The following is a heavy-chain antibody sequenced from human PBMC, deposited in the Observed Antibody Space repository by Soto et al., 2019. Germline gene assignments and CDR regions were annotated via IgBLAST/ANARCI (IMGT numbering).Heavy chain of an antibody. CDR2: ISYSGTT. CDR1: GGSISSDDYY. D-gene: IGHD5-18*01. CDR3: ARNLGGYSNNYFDY. J-gene: IGHJ4*02. V-gene: IGHV4-30-4*01. Sequence: SETLSLTCTVSGGSISSDDYYWSWIRQPPGKGLEWIGYISYSGTTYYNPSLKSRVTISIDMSQNQFSLKLSFVTAADTAVYYCARNLGGYSNNYFDYWGQGALVTVSS.